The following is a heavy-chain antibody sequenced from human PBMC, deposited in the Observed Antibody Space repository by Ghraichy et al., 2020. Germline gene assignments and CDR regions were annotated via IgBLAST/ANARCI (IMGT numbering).Heavy chain of an antibody. CDR1: GGSISSSSYY. D-gene: IGHD1-26*01. V-gene: IGHV4-39*07. J-gene: IGHJ4*02. Sequence: SETLSLTCTVSGGSISSSSYYWGWIRQPPGKGLEWIGSIYYSGSTYYNPSLKSRVTISVDTSKNQFSLKLSSVTAADTAVYYCARRHRYSGSYHYWGQGTLVTVSS. CDR3: ARRHRYSGSYHY. CDR2: IYYSGST.